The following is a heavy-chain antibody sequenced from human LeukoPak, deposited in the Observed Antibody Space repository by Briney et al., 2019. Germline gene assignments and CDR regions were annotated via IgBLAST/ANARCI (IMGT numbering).Heavy chain of an antibody. CDR1: GFTFSSYG. J-gene: IGHJ4*02. CDR2: IWYDGSNK. CDR3: ARDRRYDSSGAFDY. Sequence: GGSLRLSCAASGFTFSSYGMHWVRQAPGKGLEWVAVIWYDGSNKYYADSVKGRFTISRDNSKNTLYLQMNSLRAEDTAVYYCARDRRYDSSGAFDYWGQGTLVTVSS. D-gene: IGHD3-22*01. V-gene: IGHV3-33*01.